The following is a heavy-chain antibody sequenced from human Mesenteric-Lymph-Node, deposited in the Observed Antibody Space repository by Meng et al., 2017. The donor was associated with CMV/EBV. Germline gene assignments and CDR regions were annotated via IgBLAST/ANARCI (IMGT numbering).Heavy chain of an antibody. CDR2: ISSSGSTI. CDR1: RFTFSSYN. V-gene: IGHV3-21*04. D-gene: IGHD2-2*01. CDR3: ARDTQLLLTS. Sequence: GGSLRLSCAASRFTFSSYNMNWVRQAPGKGLEWVSSISSSGSTIYYADSVKGRFTISRDNAKNSLYLQMNSLRAEDTAVYYCARDTQLLLTSWGQGTLVTVSS. J-gene: IGHJ5*02.